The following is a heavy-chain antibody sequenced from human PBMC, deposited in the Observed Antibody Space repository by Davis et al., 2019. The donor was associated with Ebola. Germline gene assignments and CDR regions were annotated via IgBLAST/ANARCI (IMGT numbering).Heavy chain of an antibody. D-gene: IGHD3-3*01. V-gene: IGHV3-64D*08. CDR3: VKESPNYDLWSGYYWALDY. CDR1: GFTFGSYA. Sequence: PGGSLRLSCSASGFTFGSYALHWVRQAPGKGLEYVSAISNIGHPYYAESVKGRFTISRDNSKNSLYLQMNSLRADDTAMYYCVKESPNYDLWSGYYWALDYWGQGTPVTVSS. CDR2: ISNIGHP. J-gene: IGHJ4*02.